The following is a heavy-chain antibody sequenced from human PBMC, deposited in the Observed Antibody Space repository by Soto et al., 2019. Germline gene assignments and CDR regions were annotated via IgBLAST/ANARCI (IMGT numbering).Heavy chain of an antibody. Sequence: PXXSLRLSGAASGFTFSSYAMRWVRQAPGKGLEWVSAISGSGGSTYYADSVKGRFTISRDNSKNTLYLQMKSLRAEDTAVYYCAKGPATGLFAYWGQGTLVTVSS. CDR3: AKGPATGLFAY. CDR1: GFTFSSYA. J-gene: IGHJ4*02. CDR2: ISGSGGST. D-gene: IGHD2-2*01. V-gene: IGHV3-23*01.